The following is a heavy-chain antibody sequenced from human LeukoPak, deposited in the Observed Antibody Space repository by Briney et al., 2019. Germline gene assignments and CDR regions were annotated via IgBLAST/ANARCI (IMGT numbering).Heavy chain of an antibody. D-gene: IGHD3-10*01. V-gene: IGHV4-38-2*02. CDR1: AYSISSAYY. J-gene: IGHJ4*02. CDR2: IYHSGST. CDR3: YYYGSGRYGSY. Sequence: PSETLSLTCTVSAYSISSAYYWGWIRQPPGKGLEWIGSIYHSGSTYYNPSLKSRVTISEDTSKNQFSLKLRSVTAADTAVYYCYYYGSGRYGSYWGQGTLVTVSS.